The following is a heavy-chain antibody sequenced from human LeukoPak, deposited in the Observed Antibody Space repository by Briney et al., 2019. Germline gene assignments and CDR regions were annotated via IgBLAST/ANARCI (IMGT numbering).Heavy chain of an antibody. CDR2: IVPSSGST. CDR3: ARHYRIDGYNRGVDH. J-gene: IGHJ5*02. Sequence: GASVKVSCKASGYTFTGYYIHWVRQAPGQGLEWLGMIVPSSGSTSCGQQFLGRVTMTRDTSTTTVHMELSGLRSDDTAVYYCARHYRIDGYNRGVDHWGQGTLIIVSS. CDR1: GYTFTGYY. D-gene: IGHD5-24*01. V-gene: IGHV1-46*01.